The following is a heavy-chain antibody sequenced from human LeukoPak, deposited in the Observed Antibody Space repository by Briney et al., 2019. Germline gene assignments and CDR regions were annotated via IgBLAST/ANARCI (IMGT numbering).Heavy chain of an antibody. J-gene: IGHJ6*02. D-gene: IGHD3-10*01. V-gene: IGHV3-30*04. CDR1: GFTFSSYA. CDR2: ISYDGSNK. CDR3: ARERQIITMVRGAYYYYYGMDV. Sequence: GGSLRLSCAASGFTFSSYAMHWVRQAPGKGLEWVAVISYDGSNKYYADSVKGRFTLSRDNSTTSLYLQMNSLRAEDTALYYCARERQIITMVRGAYYYYYGMDVCGQGTTVTVSS.